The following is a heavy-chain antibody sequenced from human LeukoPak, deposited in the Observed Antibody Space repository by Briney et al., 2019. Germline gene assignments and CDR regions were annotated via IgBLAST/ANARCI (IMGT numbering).Heavy chain of an antibody. J-gene: IGHJ2*01. Sequence: ASVTVSFMSSGYTFTCYYMHWVRPAPGQGVEGMGLINPNSGGTNYVQKFQGRVTMTRNTYISTAYMELRRLRSDDTAVYYCARDHYARIAVAGRGVHWYFALWGGGTLVTLS. CDR3: ARDHYARIAVAGRGVHWYFAL. D-gene: IGHD6-19*01. CDR1: GYTFTCYY. V-gene: IGHV1-2*06. CDR2: INPNSGGT.